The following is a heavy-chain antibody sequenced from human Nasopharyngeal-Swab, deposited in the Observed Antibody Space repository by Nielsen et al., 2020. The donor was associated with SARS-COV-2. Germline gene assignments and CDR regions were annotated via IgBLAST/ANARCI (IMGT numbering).Heavy chain of an antibody. V-gene: IGHV3-23*03. D-gene: IGHD6-19*01. CDR3: AKGGAVGGGDS. Sequence: WIRQPPGKGLEWVSVIYSGGSSTYYADSVKGRFTISRDNSKNTLYLQMNSLRAEDTAVYYCAKGGAVGGGDSWGQGTLVTVSS. CDR2: IYSGGSST. J-gene: IGHJ4*02.